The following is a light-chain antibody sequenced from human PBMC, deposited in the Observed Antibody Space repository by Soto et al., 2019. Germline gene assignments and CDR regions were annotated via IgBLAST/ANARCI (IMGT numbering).Light chain of an antibody. CDR2: GVS. CDR1: SSDVGGYNF. CDR3: SLYTSRSTYV. V-gene: IGLV2-14*01. J-gene: IGLJ1*01. Sequence: QSALTQPASVSGSPGQSITISCTGTSSDVGGYNFVSWYQQHPGKAPKLMIYGVSNRASGFSDRFSASKSGNTASLTISSLQPGDEADYYCSLYTSRSTYVFGTGTKLTVL.